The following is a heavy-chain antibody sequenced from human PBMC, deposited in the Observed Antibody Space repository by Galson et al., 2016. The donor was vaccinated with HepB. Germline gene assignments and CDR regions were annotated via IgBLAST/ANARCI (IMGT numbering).Heavy chain of an antibody. V-gene: IGHV3-11*05. CDR2: ISGSGQYS. CDR3: ARDRPLNSDYDAHYGLDV. D-gene: IGHD5-12*01. J-gene: IGHJ6*02. Sequence: SLRLSCAASGFTFSNYAMSWIRQVPGKGLEWLSYISGSGQYSNYADSAKGRFSISRGNAKKSLYLQMNSLRAEDTAVYYCARDRPLNSDYDAHYGLDVWGQGTTVTVSS. CDR1: GFTFSNYA.